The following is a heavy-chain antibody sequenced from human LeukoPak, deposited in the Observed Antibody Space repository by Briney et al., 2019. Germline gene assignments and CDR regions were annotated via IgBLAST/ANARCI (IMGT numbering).Heavy chain of an antibody. CDR1: GGSISSYY. CDR3: ARELESSGYFDY. J-gene: IGHJ4*02. CDR2: IYTSGST. D-gene: IGHD3-3*01. Sequence: SETLSLTCTASGGSISSYYWSWIRQPAGKGLEWIGHIYTSGSTNYNPSLKSRVTMSVDTSKNQFSLKLSSVTAADTAVYYCARELESSGYFDYWGQGTLVTVSS. V-gene: IGHV4-4*07.